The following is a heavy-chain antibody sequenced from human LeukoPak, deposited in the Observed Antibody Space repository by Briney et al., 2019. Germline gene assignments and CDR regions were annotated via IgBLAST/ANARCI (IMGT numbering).Heavy chain of an antibody. Sequence: GGSLRLSCAASGFTFSSYAMSWVRQAPGKGLEWVSVIYSGGSTYYADSVKGRFTISRDNSKNTLYLQMNSLRAEDTAVYYCARAVRSGYDLNYFDYWGQGTLVTVSS. CDR3: ARAVRSGYDLNYFDY. CDR2: IYSGGST. D-gene: IGHD5-12*01. V-gene: IGHV3-53*01. J-gene: IGHJ4*02. CDR1: GFTFSSYA.